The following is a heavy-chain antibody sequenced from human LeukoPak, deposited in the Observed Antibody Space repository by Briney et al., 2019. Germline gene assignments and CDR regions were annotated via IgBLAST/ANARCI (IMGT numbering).Heavy chain of an antibody. V-gene: IGHV3-23*01. CDR1: GFPFSSYA. J-gene: IGHJ5*02. CDR3: ARDSSPWYYYDRSGSNGFDP. D-gene: IGHD3-22*01. CDR2: ITGSGTSI. Sequence: GGSLRLSCAASGFPFSSYAMSWVRQAPGKGLEWVSGITGSGTSIYYADSMKGRFTISRDNSKNTLFLQMNSLRAEDTAVYYCARDSSPWYYYDRSGSNGFDPWGQGTLVTVSS.